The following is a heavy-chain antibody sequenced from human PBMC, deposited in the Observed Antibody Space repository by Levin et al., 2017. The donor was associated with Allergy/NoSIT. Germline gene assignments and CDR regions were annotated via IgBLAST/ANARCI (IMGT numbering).Heavy chain of an antibody. CDR3: ARGHYGMDV. Sequence: GESLKISCAASGFTFSDYYMSWIRQTPGKGLEWVSYIKNSDSTIYYADSVKGRFTTSRDNAKNSLYLQMNSLRAEDTAVYYCARGHYGMDVWGQGTTVTVSS. CDR2: IKNSDSTI. V-gene: IGHV3-11*01. J-gene: IGHJ6*02. CDR1: GFTFSDYY.